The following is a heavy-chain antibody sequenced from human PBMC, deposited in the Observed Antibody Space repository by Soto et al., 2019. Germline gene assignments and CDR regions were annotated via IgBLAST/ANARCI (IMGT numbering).Heavy chain of an antibody. CDR3: ARVGSILTGYYLGDY. J-gene: IGHJ4*02. D-gene: IGHD3-9*01. V-gene: IGHV1-18*01. CDR2: ISGYNGNT. CDR1: GYTFTIYG. Sequence: QVQLVQSGAEVKKPGASVKVSCKASGYTFTIYGIIWVRQAPGQVLEWMGWISGYNGNTNYAPKLQGRVTMTTDTSKSTAYMELRSLRSDDTAVYYCARVGSILTGYYLGDYWGQGTLVTVSS.